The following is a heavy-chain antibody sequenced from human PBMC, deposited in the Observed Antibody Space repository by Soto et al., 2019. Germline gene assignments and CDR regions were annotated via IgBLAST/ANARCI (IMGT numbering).Heavy chain of an antibody. D-gene: IGHD6-13*01. V-gene: IGHV1-69*12. J-gene: IGHJ6*02. Sequence: QVQLVQSGAEVKKPGSSVEVSCKASGGTFSSYAISWVRQAPGQGLEWMGGIIPIFGTANYAQKFQGRVTITADESTSTAYMELSSLRSEDTAVYYCARDHPIAAADYYGMDVWGQGTTVTVSS. CDR1: GGTFSSYA. CDR3: ARDHPIAAADYYGMDV. CDR2: IIPIFGTA.